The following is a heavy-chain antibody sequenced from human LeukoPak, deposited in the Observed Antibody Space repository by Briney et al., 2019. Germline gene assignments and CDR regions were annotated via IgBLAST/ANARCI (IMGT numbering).Heavy chain of an antibody. V-gene: IGHV1-69*13. CDR3: AGDDDYSDKNWYFDL. D-gene: IGHD4-11*01. Sequence: GASVKVSCKASGGTFSSYAISWVRQAPGQGLEWMGGIIPIFGTANYAQKFQGRVTITADESTSTAYMELSSLRSEDTAVYYCAGDDDYSDKNWYFDLWGRGTLVTVSS. CDR2: IIPIFGTA. J-gene: IGHJ2*01. CDR1: GGTFSSYA.